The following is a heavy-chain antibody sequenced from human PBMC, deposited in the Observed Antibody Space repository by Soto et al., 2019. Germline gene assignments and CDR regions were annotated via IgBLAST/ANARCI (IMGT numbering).Heavy chain of an antibody. Sequence: WGSLRLSCAASGFTFSDYYMSWIRQAPGKGLEWVSYISSSGSTIYYADSVKGRFTISRDNAKNSLYLQMNSLRAEDTAVYYCARDFDYSSNDAFDIWGQGTMVTVSS. CDR2: ISSSGSTI. D-gene: IGHD4-4*01. V-gene: IGHV3-11*01. CDR3: ARDFDYSSNDAFDI. J-gene: IGHJ3*02. CDR1: GFTFSDYY.